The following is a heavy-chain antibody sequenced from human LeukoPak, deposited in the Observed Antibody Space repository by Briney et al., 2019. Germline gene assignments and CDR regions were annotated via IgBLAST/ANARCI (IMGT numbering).Heavy chain of an antibody. J-gene: IGHJ4*02. CDR2: INAGNGNT. V-gene: IGHV1-3*01. Sequence: ASVKDSCKASGYTFTSYAMHWVRQAPGQRLEWMGWINAGNGNTKYSQKFQGRVTITRDTSASTAYMELSSLRSEDTAVYYCARVGIVVVPAAMLDYWGQGTLVTVSS. CDR3: ARVGIVVVPAAMLDY. CDR1: GYTFTSYA. D-gene: IGHD2-2*01.